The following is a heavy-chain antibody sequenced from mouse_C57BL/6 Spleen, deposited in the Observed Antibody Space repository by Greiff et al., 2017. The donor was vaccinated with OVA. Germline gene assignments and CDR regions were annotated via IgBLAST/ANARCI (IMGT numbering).Heavy chain of an antibody. CDR1: GYTFTSYW. D-gene: IGHD2-4*01. CDR2: IDPSDSYT. V-gene: IGHV1-69*01. J-gene: IGHJ3*01. Sequence: VRLQQPGAELVMPGASVKLSCKASGYTFTSYWMHWVKQRPGQGLEWIGEIDPSDSYTNYNQKFKGKSTLTVDKSSSTAYMQLSSLTSEDSAVYYCARKDDYDWFAYWGQGTLVTVSA. CDR3: ARKDDYDWFAY.